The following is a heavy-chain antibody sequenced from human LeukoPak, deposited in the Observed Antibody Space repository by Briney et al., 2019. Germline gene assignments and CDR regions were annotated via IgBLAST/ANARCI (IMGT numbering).Heavy chain of an antibody. V-gene: IGHV3-7*01. CDR3: ARDRGWLQFDY. J-gene: IGHJ4*02. D-gene: IGHD5-24*01. CDR1: GFTFSSYW. CDR2: IKEDGSVK. Sequence: GGSLRLSCAASGFTFSSYWISWVRQAPGKGLEWVANIKEDGSVKCYLDSVKGRFTISRDNVKNSLYLQMNSLRAEDTAVYYCARDRGWLQFDYWGQGTLVTVS.